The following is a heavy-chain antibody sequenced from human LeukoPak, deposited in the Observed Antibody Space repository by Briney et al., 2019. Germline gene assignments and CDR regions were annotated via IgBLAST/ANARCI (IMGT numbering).Heavy chain of an antibody. CDR1: GYTFTGYY. CDR2: INPNSVAT. Sequence: ASVKVSCKASGYTFTGYYIHWVRQDPGQGLEWMGRINPNSVATNYAQKFQGRVTMTRDTSISTAYMELSRLTSDDTAVYYCARDKGHAFDIWGQGTMVTVSS. V-gene: IGHV1-2*06. J-gene: IGHJ3*02. CDR3: ARDKGHAFDI.